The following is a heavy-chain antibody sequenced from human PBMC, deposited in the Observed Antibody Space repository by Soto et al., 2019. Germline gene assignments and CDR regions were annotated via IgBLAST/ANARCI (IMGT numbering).Heavy chain of an antibody. J-gene: IGHJ4*02. D-gene: IGHD2-8*01. CDR2: FDPEDGET. CDR3: ATKRNIVLMVYARGSYYFDY. Sequence: GASVKVSCKVSGYALTELSMHWVRQAPGKGLEWMGGFDPEDGETIYAQKFQGRVTMTEDTSTDTAYMELSSLRSEDTAVYYCATKRNIVLMVYARGSYYFDYWGQGTLVTVSS. CDR1: GYALTELS. V-gene: IGHV1-24*01.